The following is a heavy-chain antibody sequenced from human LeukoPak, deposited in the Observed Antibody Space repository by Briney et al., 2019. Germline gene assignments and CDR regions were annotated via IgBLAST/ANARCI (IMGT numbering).Heavy chain of an antibody. CDR3: ASSQWLVQGGWFDP. D-gene: IGHD6-19*01. CDR2: IYYSGST. Sequence: SETLSLTCTVSGGSISSSSYYWGWIRQPPGKGLEWIGSIYYSGSTYYSPSLKSRVTISVDTSKNQFSLKLSSVTAADTAVYYCASSQWLVQGGWFDPWGQGTLVTVSS. CDR1: GGSISSSSYY. J-gene: IGHJ5*02. V-gene: IGHV4-39*07.